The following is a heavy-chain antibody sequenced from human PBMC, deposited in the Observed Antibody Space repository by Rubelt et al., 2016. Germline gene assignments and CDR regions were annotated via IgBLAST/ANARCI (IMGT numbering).Heavy chain of an antibody. CDR1: GFSLRTSGMC. D-gene: IGHD1-1*01. CDR2: IDWDDDK. V-gene: IGHV2-70*15. J-gene: IGHJ4*02. CDR3: ARISRNGYYVDY. Sequence: QITLKESGPTLVKPTQTLTLTCTFSGFSLRTSGMCVSWIRQPPGKALEWLARIDWDDDKYYSTSLKTRLTIPKDTSKNQVVLTMTNMDPVDTATYYCARISRNGYYVDYWGQGTLVTVSS.